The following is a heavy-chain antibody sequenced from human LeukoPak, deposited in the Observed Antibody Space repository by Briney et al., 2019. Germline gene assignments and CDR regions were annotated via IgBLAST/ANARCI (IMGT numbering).Heavy chain of an antibody. V-gene: IGHV1-2*07. CDR2: INPNSGDT. CDR3: ARDGGMDV. J-gene: IGHJ6*02. Sequence: ASVKVSCQASGYSFTGYFMHWVRQVPGQGLEWMGWINPNSGDTKYAHEFQGRVTLTRDTSISTAYMEVSMLTSDDTAVYYCARDGGMDVWGQGTTVTVSS. CDR1: GYSFTGYF.